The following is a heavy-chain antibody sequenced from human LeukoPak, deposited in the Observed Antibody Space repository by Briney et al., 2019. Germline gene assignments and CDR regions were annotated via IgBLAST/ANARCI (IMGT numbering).Heavy chain of an antibody. CDR2: IKQDGSEK. Sequence: GGSLRLSCAASGFTFSSYWMSWVRQAPGKGLEWVANIKQDGSEKYYVDSVEGRFTISRDNAKNSLYLQMNSLRAEDTAVYYCARDGNYDILTGYSYYFDYWGQGTLVTVSS. D-gene: IGHD3-9*01. V-gene: IGHV3-7*01. CDR1: GFTFSSYW. J-gene: IGHJ4*02. CDR3: ARDGNYDILTGYSYYFDY.